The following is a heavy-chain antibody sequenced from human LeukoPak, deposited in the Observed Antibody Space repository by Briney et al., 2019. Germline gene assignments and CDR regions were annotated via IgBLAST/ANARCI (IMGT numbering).Heavy chain of an antibody. CDR2: INPNSGGT. D-gene: IGHD5-18*01. V-gene: IGHV1-2*02. Sequence: ASVKVSCKASGYTFTGYYMHWVRQAPGQGLEWMGWINPNSGGTNYAQKFQGRVTMTRDTSISTAYMELSRLRSDDTAVYYCARGIIRYSYGPSFVAPIGWYFDYWGQGTLVTVSS. CDR1: GYTFTGYY. CDR3: ARGIIRYSYGPSFVAPIGWYFDY. J-gene: IGHJ4*02.